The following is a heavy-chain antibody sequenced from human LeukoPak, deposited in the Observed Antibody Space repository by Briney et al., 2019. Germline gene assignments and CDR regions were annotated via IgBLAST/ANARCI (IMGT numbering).Heavy chain of an antibody. CDR3: ARDGGSSSWYYGY. D-gene: IGHD6-13*01. CDR1: GYTFTGYY. J-gene: IGHJ4*02. V-gene: IGHV1-2*02. CDR2: ISPNSGGT. Sequence: ASVKVSCKASGYTFTGYYMHWVRQAPGQGLEWMGWISPNSGGTNYAQKFQGRVTMTRDTSISTAYMELSRLRSDDTAVYYCARDGGSSSWYYGYWGQGTLVTVSS.